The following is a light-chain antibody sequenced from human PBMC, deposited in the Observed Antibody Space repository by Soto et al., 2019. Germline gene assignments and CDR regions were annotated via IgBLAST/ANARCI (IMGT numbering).Light chain of an antibody. V-gene: IGKV3-11*01. J-gene: IGKJ5*01. Sequence: EIVLTQSPATLSLSPGERATLSCRASQGVSSYLLWYQQKPGQAPRLLIYDASNRATGIPARFSGSGSGTDFTLTISSLEPEDFAVYYCQQRMNWPLTFGQGTRLEIK. CDR2: DAS. CDR1: QGVSSY. CDR3: QQRMNWPLT.